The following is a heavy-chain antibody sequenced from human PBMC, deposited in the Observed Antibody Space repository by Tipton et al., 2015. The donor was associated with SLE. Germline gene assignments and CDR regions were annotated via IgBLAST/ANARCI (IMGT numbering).Heavy chain of an antibody. CDR1: GGSIGNSYY. D-gene: IGHD2-21*01. Sequence: TLSLTCTVSGGSIGNSYYWGWIRQPPGKGLGWIGTIYYSGITYYNPSLMSRVTISVDTSENHFSLKLSSVTAADTAVYFCARHMTKIEPFDYWGQGTLVTVSS. V-gene: IGHV4-39*07. J-gene: IGHJ4*02. CDR2: IYYSGIT. CDR3: ARHMTKIEPFDY.